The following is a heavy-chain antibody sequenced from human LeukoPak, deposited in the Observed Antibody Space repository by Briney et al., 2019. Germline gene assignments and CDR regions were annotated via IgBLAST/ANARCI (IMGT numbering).Heavy chain of an antibody. CDR3: ARVSYGSGSYLMSYYYYYMDV. CDR2: IYYSGST. V-gene: IGHV4-59*01. Sequence: SETLSLTCTVSGGSISSYYWSWIRQPPGKGLEWIGYIYYSGSTNYNPSLKSRVTISVDTSKNQFSLKLSSVTAADTAVYYCARVSYGSGSYLMSYYYYYMDVWGKGTTVTISS. J-gene: IGHJ6*03. CDR1: GGSISSYY. D-gene: IGHD3-10*01.